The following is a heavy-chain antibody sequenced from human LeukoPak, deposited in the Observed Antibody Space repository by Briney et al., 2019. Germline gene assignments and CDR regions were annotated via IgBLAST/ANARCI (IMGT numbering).Heavy chain of an antibody. J-gene: IGHJ4*02. V-gene: IGHV4-34*01. CDR3: ASSGGIVVVPAAKSFDY. Sequence: GSLRLSCAASGFTFRSYTMDWVRQAPGKGLEWIGEINHSGSTNYNPSLKSRVTISVDTSKNQFSLKLSSVTAADTAVYYCASSGGIVVVPAAKSFDYWGQGTLVTVSS. CDR2: INHSGST. D-gene: IGHD2-2*01. CDR1: GFTFRSYT.